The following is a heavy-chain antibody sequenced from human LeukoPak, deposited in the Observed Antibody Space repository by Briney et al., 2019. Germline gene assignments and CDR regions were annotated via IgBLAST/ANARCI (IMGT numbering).Heavy chain of an antibody. V-gene: IGHV3-23*01. CDR1: GFTFSRYG. CDR2: ISASDGST. Sequence: GGTLRLSCAASGFTFSRYGMSWVRQAPGKGLEWVSAISASDGSTYYADSVKGRFTISRDNAKNSLYLQMNSLRAEDTAVYYCARPKRAGDYWGQGTLVTVSS. J-gene: IGHJ4*02. CDR3: ARPKRAGDY. D-gene: IGHD6-13*01.